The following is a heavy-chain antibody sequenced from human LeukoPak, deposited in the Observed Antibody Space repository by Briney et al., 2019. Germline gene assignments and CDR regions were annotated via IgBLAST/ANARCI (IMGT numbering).Heavy chain of an antibody. CDR1: GFTFSSYS. Sequence: PGGSLRLSCAASGFTFSSYSMNWVRQAPGKGLEWVSYISSSSSTIYYADSVKGRFTISRDNAKNSLYLQMNSLRAEDTAVYYCARDSLSVVTAIPTYYYYYYMDVWGKGTTVTVSS. CDR2: ISSSSSTI. D-gene: IGHD2-21*02. CDR3: ARDSLSVVTAIPTYYYYYYMDV. V-gene: IGHV3-48*01. J-gene: IGHJ6*03.